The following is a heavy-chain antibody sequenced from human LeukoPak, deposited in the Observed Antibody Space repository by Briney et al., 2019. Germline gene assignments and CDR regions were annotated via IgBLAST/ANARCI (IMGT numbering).Heavy chain of an antibody. Sequence: RSSETLSLTCTVSGGSISSSSYYWGWIRQPPGKGLEWIASIYHSGSTHYNPSLKSRGTISVDTSKNEFTLKLSSVTAADTAVYYCARNVSLVPAAMGGRNGFDSWGQGTLVTVSS. J-gene: IGHJ5*01. CDR3: ARNVSLVPAAMGGRNGFDS. D-gene: IGHD2-2*01. CDR1: GGSISSSSYY. V-gene: IGHV4-39*06. CDR2: IYHSGST.